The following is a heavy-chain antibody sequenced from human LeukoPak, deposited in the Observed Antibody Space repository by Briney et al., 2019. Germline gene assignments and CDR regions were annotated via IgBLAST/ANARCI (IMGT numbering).Heavy chain of an antibody. D-gene: IGHD1-26*01. CDR3: ARHSGSYAFDY. CDR2: VSTYNDKK. CDR1: GHTFTSYG. Sequence: ASVKVSCKTSGHTFTSYGISWVRQAPGQGLEWMGWVSTYNDKKDYAQKFQGRVIMTTDTSTTTAYMELGSLRSDDTAVYYCARHSGSYAFDYWGQGTLVTVSS. V-gene: IGHV1-18*01. J-gene: IGHJ4*02.